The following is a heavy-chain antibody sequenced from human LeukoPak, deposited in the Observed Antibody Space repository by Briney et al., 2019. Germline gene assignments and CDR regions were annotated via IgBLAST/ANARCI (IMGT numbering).Heavy chain of an antibody. D-gene: IGHD3-22*01. CDR3: ARQAPDSSGYQFDY. V-gene: IGHV1-69*06. CDR2: TIPIFGTA. Sequence: SVKVSCKASGGTFSSYAISWVRQAPGQGLEWMGGTIPIFGTANYAQKFQGRVTITADKSTSTAYMELSSLRSEDTAVYYCARQAPDSSGYQFDYWGQGTLVTVSS. J-gene: IGHJ4*02. CDR1: GGTFSSYA.